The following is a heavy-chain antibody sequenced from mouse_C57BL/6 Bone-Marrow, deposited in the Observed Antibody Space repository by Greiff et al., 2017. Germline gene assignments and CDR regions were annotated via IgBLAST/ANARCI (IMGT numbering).Heavy chain of an antibody. J-gene: IGHJ4*01. CDR1: GFTFSDYG. D-gene: IGHD1-1*01. CDR3: ARHPDYYGYYAMDY. CDR2: ISNLAYSI. Sequence: EVKLLESGGGLVQPGGSLKLSCAASGFTFSDYGMAWVRQAPRKGPEWVAFISNLAYSIYYADTVTGRFTISRENAKNTLYLEMSSLRSEDTAMYYCARHPDYYGYYAMDYWGQGTSVTGSS. V-gene: IGHV5-15*01.